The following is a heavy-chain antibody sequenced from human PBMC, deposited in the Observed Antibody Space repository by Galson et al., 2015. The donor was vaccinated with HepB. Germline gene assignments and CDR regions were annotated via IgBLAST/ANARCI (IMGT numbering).Heavy chain of an antibody. J-gene: IGHJ4*02. Sequence: LSLTCTVSGGSVSSGGYYWSWIRQHPGKGLEWIGYIYYSGSTYYNPSLKSRVTISVDTSKNQFSLKLSSVTAADTAVYYCARVGNYDFWSGYTISDWGQGTLVTVSS. CDR1: GGSVSSGGYY. CDR2: IYYSGST. D-gene: IGHD3-3*01. CDR3: ARVGNYDFWSGYTISD. V-gene: IGHV4-31*03.